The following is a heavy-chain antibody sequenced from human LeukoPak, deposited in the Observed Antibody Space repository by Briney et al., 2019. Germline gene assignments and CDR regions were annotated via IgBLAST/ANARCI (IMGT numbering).Heavy chain of an antibody. CDR3: AKIQGYFDY. CDR2: ISGSGDRT. CDR1: GFTFSSYG. V-gene: IGHV3-23*01. J-gene: IGHJ4*02. Sequence: PGVSLRLSCAASGFTFSSYGMSWVRQDPGKGLVWVSAISGSGDRTYYADSVKGRFTISRDNPKNTLYLQLNSLRAEDTAVYYCAKIQGYFDYWGQGTLVTVSS.